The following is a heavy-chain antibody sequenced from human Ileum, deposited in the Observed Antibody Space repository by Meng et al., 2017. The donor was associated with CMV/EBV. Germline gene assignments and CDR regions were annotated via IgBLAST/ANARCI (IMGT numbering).Heavy chain of an antibody. CDR2: ISTDGSVT. Sequence: SCAASEFTFLTYWMHWVRQAPGKGLVWVSRISTDGSVTTYADSVKGRFTISRDNAKNTLYLQMTSLRAEDTAVYYCAKVSDWNYGFDPWGQGTLVTVSS. CDR3: AKVSDWNYGFDP. CDR1: EFTFLTYW. D-gene: IGHD1-7*01. V-gene: IGHV3-74*03. J-gene: IGHJ5*02.